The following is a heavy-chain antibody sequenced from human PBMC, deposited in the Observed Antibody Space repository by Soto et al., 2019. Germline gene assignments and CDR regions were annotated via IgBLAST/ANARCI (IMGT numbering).Heavy chain of an antibody. V-gene: IGHV3-74*01. Sequence: VQVVESGGDFVQPGGSLRLSCAASGFSFSSYWMHWVRRGPGKGLVWVSRISGDGTTTTYADSVKGRFTVSRDNARDTLHLQMNSLRVEDTAVYYCARDRLVDNIDYDYYNDMDVWGQGTTVTVSS. J-gene: IGHJ6*01. D-gene: IGHD2-8*02. CDR2: ISGDGTTT. CDR1: GFSFSSYW. CDR3: ARDRLVDNIDYDYYNDMDV.